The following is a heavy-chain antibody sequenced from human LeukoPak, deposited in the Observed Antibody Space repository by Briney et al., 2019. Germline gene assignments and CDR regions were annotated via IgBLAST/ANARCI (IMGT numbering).Heavy chain of an antibody. CDR2: IWYDGSKT. J-gene: IGHJ6*02. Sequence: GGSLRLSCAASGFNFRSHAMHWVRQAPGKGLEWVALIWYDGSKTYYEDSMKGRVTISRDNARNTLYLQINNLGAEDTAVYYCAREPINLVVGVSYGLDVWGPGTAVTVSS. D-gene: IGHD2-15*01. V-gene: IGHV3-33*01. CDR3: AREPINLVVGVSYGLDV. CDR1: GFNFRSHA.